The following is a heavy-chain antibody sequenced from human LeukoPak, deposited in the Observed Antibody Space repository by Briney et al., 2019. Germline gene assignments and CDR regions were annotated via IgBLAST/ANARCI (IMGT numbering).Heavy chain of an antibody. V-gene: IGHV3-23*01. Sequence: PGGSLTLSCAASGFTFSSYAMSWVRQAPGKGLEWVSAISGSGGRTYYADSVKGRFTISRDNSMDTLYLQMNSLRAYDTAVYYFTKGARWELPLDYWGQGTLVTVSS. CDR3: TKGARWELPLDY. J-gene: IGHJ4*02. D-gene: IGHD1-26*01. CDR1: GFTFSSYA. CDR2: ISGSGGRT.